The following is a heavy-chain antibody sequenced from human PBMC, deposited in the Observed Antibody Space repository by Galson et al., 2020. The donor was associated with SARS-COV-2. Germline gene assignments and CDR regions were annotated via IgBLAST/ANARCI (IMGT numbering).Heavy chain of an antibody. CDR3: AREYGSGWVYFDY. D-gene: IGHD6-19*01. Sequence: GGSLRLSCAASEFTFSSFAMHWVRQAPGMGLEWVALIAYDGVNKFYADSVKGRFTISRDNSKNTLYVQVNSLRAEDTAVYYCAREYGSGWVYFDYWGQGTLVTVSS. CDR1: EFTFSSFA. CDR2: IAYDGVNK. V-gene: IGHV3-30*01. J-gene: IGHJ4*02.